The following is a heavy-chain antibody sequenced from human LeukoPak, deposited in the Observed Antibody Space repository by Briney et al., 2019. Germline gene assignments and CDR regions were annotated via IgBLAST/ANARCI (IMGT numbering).Heavy chain of an antibody. D-gene: IGHD5-12*01. CDR1: GLTFRNYG. CDR2: ISIDGSEK. Sequence: PGGSLTLSCAASGLTFRNYGLHWVRQAPGKGLEWVEVISIDGSEKYYPHSVKRRFTISRDNSKNTLYLQMSSLRGDDTAGYYCASPQSRGYDYRDYWGQGTLVTVSS. V-gene: IGHV3-30*03. J-gene: IGHJ4*02. CDR3: ASPQSRGYDYRDY.